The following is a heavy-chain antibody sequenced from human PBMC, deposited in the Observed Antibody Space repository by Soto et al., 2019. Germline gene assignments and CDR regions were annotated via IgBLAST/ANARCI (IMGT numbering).Heavy chain of an antibody. V-gene: IGHV3-21*01. CDR1: GFTFSSYS. J-gene: IGHJ6*02. CDR2: ISSSSSYI. D-gene: IGHD5-12*01. Sequence: GGSLRLSCAASGFTFSSYSMNWVRQAPGKGLEWVSSISSSSSYIYYADSVKGRFTISRDNAKNSLYLQMNSLRAEDTAVYYCARDHSGYGTYGMDVWGQGTTVTVSS. CDR3: ARDHSGYGTYGMDV.